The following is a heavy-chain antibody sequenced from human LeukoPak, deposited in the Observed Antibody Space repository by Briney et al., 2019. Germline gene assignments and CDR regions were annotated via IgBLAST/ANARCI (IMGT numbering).Heavy chain of an antibody. CDR3: ARCAQLGYDAFDI. J-gene: IGHJ3*02. Sequence: SETLSLTCTVSGGSISSYYWSWIRQPAGKGLEWIGYIYYSGSTNYNPSLKSRVTISVDTSKNQFSLKLSSVTAADTAVYYCARCAQLGYDAFDIWGQGTMVTVSS. V-gene: IGHV4-59*01. D-gene: IGHD6-13*01. CDR2: IYYSGST. CDR1: GGSISSYY.